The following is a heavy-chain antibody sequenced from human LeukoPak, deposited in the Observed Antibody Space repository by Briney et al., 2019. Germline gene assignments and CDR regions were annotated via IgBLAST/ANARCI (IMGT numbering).Heavy chain of an antibody. CDR1: GFTFSSYA. D-gene: IGHD6-19*01. Sequence: GGSLRLSCAASGFTFSSYAMTWVRQAPGKGLEWVSGISGSGGSTYYADSVKGRFTISRDNSKNTLYLQMNSLRAEDTAVYYCARYSSGWYSAFDIWGQGTMVTVSS. J-gene: IGHJ3*02. CDR2: ISGSGGST. V-gene: IGHV3-23*01. CDR3: ARYSSGWYSAFDI.